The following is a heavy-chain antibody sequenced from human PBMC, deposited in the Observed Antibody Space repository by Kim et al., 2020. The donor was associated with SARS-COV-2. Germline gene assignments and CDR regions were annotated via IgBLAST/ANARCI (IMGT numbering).Heavy chain of an antibody. J-gene: IGHJ5*02. V-gene: IGHV4-39*07. CDR3: ARVTMVRGGNWFDP. CDR2: INDSRSS. CDR1: GGSISSSSYY. Sequence: SETLSLTCTVSGGSISSSSYYWGWIRPPPGKGREWIGSINDSRSSNYNPSLMSRVTISVDTYKNQFSLKLSSVTAADTAEYYCARVTMVRGGNWFDPWG. D-gene: IGHD3-10*01.